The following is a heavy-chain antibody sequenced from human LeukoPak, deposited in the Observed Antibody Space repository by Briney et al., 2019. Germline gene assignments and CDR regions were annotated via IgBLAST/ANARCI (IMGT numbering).Heavy chain of an antibody. Sequence: ASVKVSCKASGYTFTSYAMHWVRQAPGQRLEWMGWINAGNGNTKYSQKFQGRVTITRDTSASTAYMELSSLRSEDTAVYYCARFYCSSWDAFDCWGQGTLVTVS. D-gene: IGHD6-13*01. CDR1: GYTFTSYA. CDR2: INAGNGNT. V-gene: IGHV1-3*01. CDR3: ARFYCSSWDAFDC. J-gene: IGHJ4*02.